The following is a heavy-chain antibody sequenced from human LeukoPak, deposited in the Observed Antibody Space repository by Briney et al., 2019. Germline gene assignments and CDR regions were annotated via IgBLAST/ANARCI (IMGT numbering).Heavy chain of an antibody. J-gene: IGHJ4*02. CDR1: GFSFTTYW. V-gene: IGHV3-30*03. Sequence: GGSLRLSCAASGFSFTTYWMSWVRQAPGKGLEWVAVISYDGSNKYYADSVKGRFTISRDNSKNTLYLQMNSLRAEDTAVYYCARDRDMYPDYWGQGTLVTVSS. D-gene: IGHD2-15*01. CDR3: ARDRDMYPDY. CDR2: ISYDGSNK.